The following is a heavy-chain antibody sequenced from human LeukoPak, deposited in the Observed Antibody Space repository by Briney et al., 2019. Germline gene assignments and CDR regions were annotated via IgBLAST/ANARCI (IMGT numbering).Heavy chain of an antibody. J-gene: IGHJ1*01. V-gene: IGHV3-23*01. Sequence: GGSLRLSCAASGFTFSSYAMSWVRQAPGKGLEWVSAISGSGGSTYYADSVKGRFTISRDNSKNTLYLQMNSLRAEDTAVYYCSGELWPVRVFQHWGQGTLVTVFS. CDR3: SGELWPVRVFQH. D-gene: IGHD3-10*01. CDR2: ISGSGGST. CDR1: GFTFSSYA.